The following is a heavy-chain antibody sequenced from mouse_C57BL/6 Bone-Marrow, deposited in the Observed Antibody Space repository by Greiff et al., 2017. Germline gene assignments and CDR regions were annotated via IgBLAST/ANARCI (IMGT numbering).Heavy chain of an antibody. J-gene: IGHJ1*03. CDR1: GYTFTDYY. V-gene: IGHV1-75*01. D-gene: IGHD1-1*01. CDR2: IFPGSGST. Sequence: QVQLQQSGPELVKPGASVKISCKASGYTFTDYYINWVKQRPGQGLEWIGWIFPGSGSTYYNEKFKGKATLTVDKSSSTAYMLLSSLTSEDSAVYFCARSNYYGSSYGYFDVGGTGTTVTVSS. CDR3: ARSNYYGSSYGYFDV.